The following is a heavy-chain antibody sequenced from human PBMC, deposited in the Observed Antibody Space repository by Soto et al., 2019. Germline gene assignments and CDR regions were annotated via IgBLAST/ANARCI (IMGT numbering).Heavy chain of an antibody. CDR3: ARSAPFSNAALESLYYMDV. D-gene: IGHD4-4*01. J-gene: IGHJ6*03. V-gene: IGHV1-8*02. Sequence: QVQLVQSGAEVKKPGASVKVSCKASGYIFTSYNINWVRQAAGHGLEWMGWVNPDSGHTVYAQKFQGRVTMTKDTSIGTAHMELRSPTPEDTAVYYCARSAPFSNAALESLYYMDVWGKGASVTVSS. CDR2: VNPDSGHT. CDR1: GYIFTSYN.